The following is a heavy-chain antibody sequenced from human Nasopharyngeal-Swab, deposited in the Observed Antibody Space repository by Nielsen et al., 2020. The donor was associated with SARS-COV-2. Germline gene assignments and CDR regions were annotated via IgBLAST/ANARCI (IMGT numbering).Heavy chain of an antibody. CDR2: ISGSGITT. CDR3: AGDPRLRYFDY. J-gene: IGHJ4*02. Sequence: VRQAPGKGLEWVSVISGSGITTYYADSVKGRFTISRDNSKNTLYLQMNSLRAEDTAIYYCAGDPRLRYFDYWGQGTLVTVSP. D-gene: IGHD3-16*01. V-gene: IGHV3-23*01.